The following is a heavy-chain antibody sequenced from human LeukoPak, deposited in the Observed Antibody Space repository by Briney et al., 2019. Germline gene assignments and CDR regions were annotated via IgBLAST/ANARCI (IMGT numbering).Heavy chain of an antibody. V-gene: IGHV3-7*01. Sequence: PGGSLRLSCAASGFTISSFWMSWVRQAPGKGPEWLATIRYDAGTRYYADSMRGRFTISRDNAKNSLYLQMNSLRAEDTAVYYCASYSSGWYDRRVFDYWGQGTLVTVSS. CDR1: GFTISSFW. CDR2: IRYDAGTR. J-gene: IGHJ4*02. D-gene: IGHD6-19*01. CDR3: ASYSSGWYDRRVFDY.